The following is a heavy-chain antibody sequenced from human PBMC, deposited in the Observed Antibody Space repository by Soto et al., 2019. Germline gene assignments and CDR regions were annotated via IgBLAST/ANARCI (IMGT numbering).Heavy chain of an antibody. CDR1: GFTFSSYG. V-gene: IGHV3-33*01. J-gene: IGHJ6*02. D-gene: IGHD6-19*01. Sequence: QIQLVESGGGVVQPGRSLRLSCTASGFTFSSYGFNWVRQAPGKGLEWVAVIWYDGNTKYYADSVKGRFTISRDNLRSTVYLQMNSLTAEDTALYYCTRPLVAPVAGPYYYGMDVWGQGTTVTVSS. CDR3: TRPLVAPVAGPYYYGMDV. CDR2: IWYDGNTK.